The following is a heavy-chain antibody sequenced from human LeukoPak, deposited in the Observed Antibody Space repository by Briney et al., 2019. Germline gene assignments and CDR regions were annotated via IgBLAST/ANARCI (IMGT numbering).Heavy chain of an antibody. CDR1: GGTFSSYA. J-gene: IGHJ4*02. CDR2: IIPIFGTA. D-gene: IGHD6-13*01. V-gene: IGHV1-69*13. CDR3: ARVSTRQQLPYFDY. Sequence: ASVKVSCKASGGTFSSYAISWVRQAPGQGLEWMGGIIPIFGTANYAQKFQGRVTITADESTSTAYMELSSLRSEDTAVYYCARVSTRQQLPYFDYWGQGTLVTVSS.